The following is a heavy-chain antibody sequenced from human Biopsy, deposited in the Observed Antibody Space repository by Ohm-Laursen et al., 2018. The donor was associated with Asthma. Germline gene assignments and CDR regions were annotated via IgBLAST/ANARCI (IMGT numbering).Heavy chain of an antibody. J-gene: IGHJ4*02. Sequence: SQTLSLTCTVSGGSISSGAYYWSWVRQPPGKGLEWIGYIYYIGSTYYNPSLKSRVAISLDTSKNQFSLKLSSVTAADTAVYFCARRGGLERYLDYWGQGTLVTVSS. D-gene: IGHD3-16*01. CDR3: ARRGGLERYLDY. CDR1: GGSISSGAYY. V-gene: IGHV4-30-4*01. CDR2: IYYIGST.